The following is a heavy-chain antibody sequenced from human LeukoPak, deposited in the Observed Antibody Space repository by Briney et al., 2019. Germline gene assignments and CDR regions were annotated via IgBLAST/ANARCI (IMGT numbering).Heavy chain of an antibody. CDR1: GFTFSSYW. Sequence: GGSLRLSCTASGFTFSSYWMSWVRQAPGKGLEWVANIKQDGSEKYYADSVKGRFTISRDNSKNTLYLQMNSLRAEDTAVYYCAKDHYAVLYYFDYWGQGTLVTVSS. J-gene: IGHJ4*02. CDR2: IKQDGSEK. CDR3: AKDHYAVLYYFDY. D-gene: IGHD2-2*01. V-gene: IGHV3-7*01.